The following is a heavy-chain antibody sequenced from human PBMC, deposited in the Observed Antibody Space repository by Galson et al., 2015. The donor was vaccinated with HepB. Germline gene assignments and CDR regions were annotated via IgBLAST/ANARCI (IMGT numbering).Heavy chain of an antibody. Sequence: SLRLSCAASGFTFSNYALHWVRQAPGKGLGWLTLISKTGSPHYAEYVRGRFFVSRHASRNTLYLQMNSLRLDDTAVYYCARDRDCSKSVYNMLPYWGQGTLVTVSS. CDR1: GFTFSNYA. J-gene: IGHJ4*02. CDR3: ARDRDCSKSVYNMLPY. D-gene: IGHD3-10*02. CDR2: ISKTGSP. V-gene: IGHV3-30*04.